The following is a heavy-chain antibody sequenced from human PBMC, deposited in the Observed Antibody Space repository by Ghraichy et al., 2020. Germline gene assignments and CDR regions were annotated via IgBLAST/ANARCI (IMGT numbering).Heavy chain of an antibody. D-gene: IGHD2-2*01. CDR1: GFTFSNAW. CDR3: TTDAGLRDGIVVVPAAMRGAFDI. CDR2: IKSKTDGGTT. V-gene: IGHV3-15*01. J-gene: IGHJ3*02. Sequence: LSLTCAASGFTFSNAWMSWVRQAPGKGLEWIGRIKSKTDGGTTDYAAPVKGRFTISRDDSKNTLYLQMNSLKTEDTAVYYCTTDAGLRDGIVVVPAAMRGAFDIWGQGTMVTVSS.